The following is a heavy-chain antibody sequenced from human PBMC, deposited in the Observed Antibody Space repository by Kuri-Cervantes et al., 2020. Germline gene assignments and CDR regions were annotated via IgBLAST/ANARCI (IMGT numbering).Heavy chain of an antibody. Sequence: SVKVSCKASGYTFTGYYMHWVRQAPGQGLEWMGGIIPIFGTANYAQKFQGRVTITADESTSTAYMELSSLRSEDTAVYYCARLYGSGAAFDYWGQGTRVTVSS. J-gene: IGHJ4*02. D-gene: IGHD3-10*01. V-gene: IGHV1-69*13. CDR1: GYTFTGYY. CDR3: ARLYGSGAAFDY. CDR2: IIPIFGTA.